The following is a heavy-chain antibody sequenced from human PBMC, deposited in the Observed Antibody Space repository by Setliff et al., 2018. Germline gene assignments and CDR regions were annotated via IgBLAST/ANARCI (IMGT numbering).Heavy chain of an antibody. CDR3: ARGGMAAANRKGVFEY. CDR2: ISPYNGDK. CDR1: GYTFDTYG. Sequence: ASVKVSCKASGYTFDTYGISWVRQAPGQGLEWVGWISPYNGDKNSAQKFQGRVTLTTDTSTSTVYMEVNILRSDDTAVYYCARGGMAAANRKGVFEYWGQGTLVTVSS. J-gene: IGHJ4*02. V-gene: IGHV1-18*01. D-gene: IGHD6-13*01.